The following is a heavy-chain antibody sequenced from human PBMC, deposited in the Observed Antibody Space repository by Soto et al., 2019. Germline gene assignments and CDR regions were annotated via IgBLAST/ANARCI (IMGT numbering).Heavy chain of an antibody. CDR3: ARRSSGWQLRGYNWFDP. CDR1: GGSFSGYY. Sequence: SETLSLTCAVYGGSFSGYYWSWIRQPPGKGLEWIGEINHSGSTNYNPSLKSRVTISVDTSKNQFSLKLSSVTAADTAVYYCARRSSGWQLRGYNWFDPWGQGTLVTVSS. J-gene: IGHJ5*02. D-gene: IGHD6-19*01. V-gene: IGHV4-34*01. CDR2: INHSGST.